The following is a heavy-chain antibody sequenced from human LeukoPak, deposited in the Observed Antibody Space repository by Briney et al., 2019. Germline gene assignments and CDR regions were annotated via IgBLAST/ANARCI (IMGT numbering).Heavy chain of an antibody. Sequence: GASVKVSCKASGYTFTSYAMNWVRQAPGQGLEWMGWINPNSGGTNYAQKFQGRVTMTRDTSISTAYMELSRLRSDDTAVYYCARGVAARGLDYWRQGTLVTVST. CDR1: GYTFTSYA. J-gene: IGHJ4*02. D-gene: IGHD6-6*01. V-gene: IGHV1-2*02. CDR3: ARGVAARGLDY. CDR2: INPNSGGT.